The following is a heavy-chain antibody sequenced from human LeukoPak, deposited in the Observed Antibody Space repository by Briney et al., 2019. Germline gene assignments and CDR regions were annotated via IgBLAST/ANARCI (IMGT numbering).Heavy chain of an antibody. CDR1: GGSINSYY. D-gene: IGHD4-23*01. CDR3: ARGGKATVVTM. V-gene: IGHV4-4*07. CDR2: IYSSGST. J-gene: IGHJ4*02. Sequence: SETLSLTCTVSGGSINSYYWSWIRQPAGKGLKWIGRIYSSGSTNYNPSLKSRVSMSVDTSKNQFSLKLTSVTAADTAVYYCARGGKATVVTMWGQGILVTVSS.